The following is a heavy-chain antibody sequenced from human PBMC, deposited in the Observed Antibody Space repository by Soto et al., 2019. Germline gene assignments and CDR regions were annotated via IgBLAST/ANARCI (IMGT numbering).Heavy chain of an antibody. CDR3: ARDRSSGSYQHY. V-gene: IGHV3-23*01. D-gene: IGHD3-10*01. CDR1: GFTFSSYA. CDR2: ISGSGGST. Sequence: GGSLRLSCAASGFTFSSYAMSWVRQAPGKGLEWVSAISGSGGSTYYADSVKGRFTISRDNAKNSLSLQMNSLRAEDTAVYYCARDRSSGSYQHYSGQATLVSVSS. J-gene: IGHJ4*02.